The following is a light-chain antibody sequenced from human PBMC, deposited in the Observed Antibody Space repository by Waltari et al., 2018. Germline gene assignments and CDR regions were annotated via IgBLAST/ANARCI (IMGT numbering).Light chain of an antibody. CDR3: QQYNTGPPCT. CDR2: GAS. Sequence: EIVMTQSPATLSVSPGERATLSYRASQSISFNLAWYQQKPGQAPRLLIYGASTRASGIPARFSGSGSGTDFSLTISSLQSEDFAVYFCQQYNTGPPCTFGQGTKVEVK. V-gene: IGKV3-15*01. CDR1: QSISFN. J-gene: IGKJ1*01.